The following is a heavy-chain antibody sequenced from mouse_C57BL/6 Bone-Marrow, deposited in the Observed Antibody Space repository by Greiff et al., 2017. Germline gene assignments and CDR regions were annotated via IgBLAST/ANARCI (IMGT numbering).Heavy chain of an antibody. CDR2: IDPEDGDT. D-gene: IGHD1-1*01. CDR3: TPPLLLLRFDY. Sequence: EVKLMESGAELVRPGASVKLSCTASGFNIKDYYMHWVKQRPEQGLEWIGRIDPEDGDTEYAPKFQGKATMTADTSSNTAYLQLSSLTSEDTAVHYCTPPLLLLRFDYWGQGTTLTVSS. J-gene: IGHJ2*01. V-gene: IGHV14-1*01. CDR1: GFNIKDYY.